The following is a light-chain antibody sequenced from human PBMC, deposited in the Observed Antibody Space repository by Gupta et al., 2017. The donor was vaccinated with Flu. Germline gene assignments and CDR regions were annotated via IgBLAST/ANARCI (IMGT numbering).Light chain of an antibody. V-gene: IGLV3-21*02. CDR1: HIGSKT. CDR3: QVWDGYNDRHLV. Sequence: SYVLPLPPSVSVSPGQTARITSGGNHIGSKTVHWYQQKPGQAPLLVVYDDSDRPSGVPERFSCGNSGNTATLTTGRVVAGEDADYYCQVWDGYNDRHLVFGGGAQVTVL. J-gene: IGLJ2*01. CDR2: DDS.